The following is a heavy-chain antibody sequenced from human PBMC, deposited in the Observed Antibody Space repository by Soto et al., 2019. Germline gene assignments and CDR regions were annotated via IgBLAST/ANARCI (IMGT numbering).Heavy chain of an antibody. CDR1: GFTFSSYA. Sequence: QVQLVESGGGVVQPGRSLRLSCAASGFTFSSYAMHWVRQAPGKGLEWVAVISYDGSNKYYADSVKGRFTISRDNSKNTLYLQMNSRRAEDTAVYYCARERGEGSRGGMDVWGQGTTVTVSS. CDR2: ISYDGSNK. D-gene: IGHD2-21*01. V-gene: IGHV3-30-3*01. CDR3: ARERGEGSRGGMDV. J-gene: IGHJ6*02.